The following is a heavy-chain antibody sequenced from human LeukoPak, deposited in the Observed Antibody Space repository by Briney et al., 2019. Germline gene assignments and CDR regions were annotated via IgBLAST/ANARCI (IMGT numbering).Heavy chain of an antibody. CDR2: ISWNSGSI. D-gene: IGHD6-19*01. Sequence: GGSLRLSCAGSGFIFNNYAMHWVRQPPGKGLEWVSGISWNSGSIDYADSVKGRFTISRDNAENSLYLQMNSLRVEDTAFYYCAKDNRRHYTSGPNPDSLHWGQGALVTVSS. J-gene: IGHJ4*02. CDR3: AKDNRRHYTSGPNPDSLH. V-gene: IGHV3-9*01. CDR1: GFIFNNYA.